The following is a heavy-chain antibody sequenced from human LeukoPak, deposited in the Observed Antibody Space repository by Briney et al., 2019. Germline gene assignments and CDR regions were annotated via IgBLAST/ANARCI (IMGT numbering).Heavy chain of an antibody. Sequence: PGGSLRLSCAASGFTFSSYSMNWVRQAPGKGLEWVSSISSSSSYIYYADSVKGRFTISRDNAKNSLYLQMNSLRAEDTAVYYCERDLTDYGDYPYYGMDVWGQGTTVTVSS. CDR2: ISSSSSYI. J-gene: IGHJ6*02. D-gene: IGHD4-17*01. V-gene: IGHV3-21*01. CDR3: ERDLTDYGDYPYYGMDV. CDR1: GFTFSSYS.